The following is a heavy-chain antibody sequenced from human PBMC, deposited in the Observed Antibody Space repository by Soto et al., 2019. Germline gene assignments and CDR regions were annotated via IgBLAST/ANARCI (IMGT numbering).Heavy chain of an antibody. CDR3: ATDLSWGQCDY. CDR2: INTDGTTT. V-gene: IGHV3-74*03. Sequence: EVQLVESGGGLVQPGGSLRLSCAGSGFTFSNYWMHWVRQDPEKGLVWVSTINTDGTTTQYADSVKGRFTVTRDNAKNTLYLQMNSLRVEDTAVYFCATDLSWGQCDYWGQGTLATVSS. D-gene: IGHD3-16*01. J-gene: IGHJ4*02. CDR1: GFTFSNYW.